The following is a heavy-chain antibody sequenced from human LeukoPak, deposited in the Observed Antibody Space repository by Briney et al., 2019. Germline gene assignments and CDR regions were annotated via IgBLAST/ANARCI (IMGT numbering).Heavy chain of an antibody. CDR1: GYSFTSYA. D-gene: IGHD6-19*01. V-gene: IGHV7-4-1*02. J-gene: IGHJ4*02. CDR2: INTNTGNP. Sequence: GASVKVSCKASGYSFTSYAMTWVRQAPGQGLEWMGWINTNTGNPTYAQGFTGRCVFSLDTSVSTAYLQISSLKAEDTAVYSCARVAEYSSGWYDPFDYWGQGTLVTVSS. CDR3: ARVAEYSSGWYDPFDY.